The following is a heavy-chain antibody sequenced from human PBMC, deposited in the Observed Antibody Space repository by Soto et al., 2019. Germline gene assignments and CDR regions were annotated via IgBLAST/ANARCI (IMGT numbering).Heavy chain of an antibody. D-gene: IGHD2-2*01. Sequence: LSLTCTVSGGSISSYYWSWIRQPPGKGLEWIGYIYYSGSTNYNPSLKSRVTISVDTSKNQFSLKLSSVTAADTAVYYCARGVVPAAMFDPWGQGTLVTVSS. V-gene: IGHV4-59*01. J-gene: IGHJ5*02. CDR3: ARGVVPAAMFDP. CDR1: GGSISSYY. CDR2: IYYSGST.